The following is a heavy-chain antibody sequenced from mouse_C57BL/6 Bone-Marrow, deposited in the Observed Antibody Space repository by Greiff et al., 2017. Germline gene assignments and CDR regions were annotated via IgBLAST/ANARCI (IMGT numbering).Heavy chain of an antibody. J-gene: IGHJ2*01. Sequence: QVQLKESGAELARPGASVKLSCKASGYTFTSYGISWVKQRTGQGLEWIGEIYPRSGDTYYNEKFKGKATLTADKSSSTAYMQLRSLTSEDSAVYFCARLLYYFDYWGQGTTLTVSS. CDR1: GYTFTSYG. CDR3: ARLLYYFDY. V-gene: IGHV1-81*01. CDR2: IYPRSGDT.